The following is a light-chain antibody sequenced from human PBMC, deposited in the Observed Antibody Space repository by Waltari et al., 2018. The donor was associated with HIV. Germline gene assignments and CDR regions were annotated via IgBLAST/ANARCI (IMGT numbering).Light chain of an antibody. CDR3: QQRSSWPLFT. CDR1: QSLSSY. CDR2: DAS. J-gene: IGKJ3*01. Sequence: EIVLTQSPATLSLSPGERATLSCRASQSLSSYLAWYQQRPGQAPRLLIYDASNRATGIPARFSGSGSGTDFTLTISSLEPEDFAVYYCQQRSSWPLFTFSPGTKVDIK. V-gene: IGKV3-11*01.